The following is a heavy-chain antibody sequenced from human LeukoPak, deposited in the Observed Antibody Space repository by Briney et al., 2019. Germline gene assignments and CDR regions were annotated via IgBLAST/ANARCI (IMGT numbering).Heavy chain of an antibody. Sequence: SVKVSCKASGGTFSSYAISWVRQAPGQGLEWMGGIIPIFGTANYAQKFQGRVTITADESTSTAYMELSSPRSEDTAVYYCATLGGYDSTDYWGQGTLVTVSS. CDR1: GGTFSSYA. CDR3: ATLGGYDSTDY. J-gene: IGHJ4*02. CDR2: IIPIFGTA. V-gene: IGHV1-69*13. D-gene: IGHD5-12*01.